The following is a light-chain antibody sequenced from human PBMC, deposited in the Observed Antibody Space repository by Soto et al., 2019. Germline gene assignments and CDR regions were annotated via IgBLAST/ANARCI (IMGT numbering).Light chain of an antibody. V-gene: IGKV3-11*01. Sequence: EIVLTQSPATLSLSPGERATLSCLASQSVSSYLLWYQQKPGQTPRLLIYDASNRATGIPARFSGSGSGTDFTLTINSLEPEDSAVYYCQQRSNWPSITFGQGTRLEI. CDR1: QSVSSY. CDR2: DAS. CDR3: QQRSNWPSIT. J-gene: IGKJ5*01.